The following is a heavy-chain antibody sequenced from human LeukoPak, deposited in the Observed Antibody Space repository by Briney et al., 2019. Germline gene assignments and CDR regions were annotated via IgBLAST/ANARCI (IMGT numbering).Heavy chain of an antibody. CDR1: GFTFSDYY. D-gene: IGHD1-1*01. J-gene: IGHJ6*02. CDR3: ARENDPYTAPGYGMDV. CDR2: ISSSGSTI. V-gene: IGHV3-11*01. Sequence: GGSLRLSCAASGFTFSDYYMSWIRQAPGKGLEWVSYISSSGSTIYYADSVKGRFTISRDNAKNSLYPQMNSLRAEDTAVYYCARENDPYTAPGYGMDVWGQGTTVTVSS.